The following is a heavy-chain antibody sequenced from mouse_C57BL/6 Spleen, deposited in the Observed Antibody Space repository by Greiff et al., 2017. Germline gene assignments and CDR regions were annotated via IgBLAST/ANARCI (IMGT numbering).Heavy chain of an antibody. CDR2: INPYNGGT. Sequence: EVQVVESGPVLVKPGASVKMSCKASGYTFTDYYVNWVKQSHGKSLEWIGVINPYNGGTSYNQKFKGKATLTVDKSSSTAYMELNSLTSEDSAVYYWARKGYGNYGYFDVWGTGTTVTVSS. CDR1: GYTFTDYY. CDR3: ARKGYGNYGYFDV. D-gene: IGHD2-10*02. V-gene: IGHV1-19*01. J-gene: IGHJ1*03.